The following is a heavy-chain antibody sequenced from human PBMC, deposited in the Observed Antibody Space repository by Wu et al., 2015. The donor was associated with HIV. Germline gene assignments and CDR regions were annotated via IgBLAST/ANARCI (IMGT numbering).Heavy chain of an antibody. CDR2: MNPNSGNT. V-gene: IGHV1-8*01. D-gene: IGHD3-22*01. CDR3: ARFQYYYDSGGYYGQYSFDI. J-gene: IGHJ3*02. CDR1: GYTFTSYD. Sequence: QVQVVQSGGEVKKPGASVKVSCKASGYTFTSYDINWVRQATGQGLEWMGWMNPNSGNTGYAQKFQGRVTMTRNTSISTAYMELSSLRSEDTAVYYCARFQYYYDSGGYYGQYSFDIWGQGTMVTVSS.